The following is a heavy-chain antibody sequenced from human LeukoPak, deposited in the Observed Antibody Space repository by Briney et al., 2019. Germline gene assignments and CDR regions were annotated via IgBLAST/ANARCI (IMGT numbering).Heavy chain of an antibody. CDR1: GFTFSSYE. Sequence: GGSLRLSCAASGFTFSSYEMNWVRQAPGKGLEWVSFISSSGSTIYYADSVKGRFTISRDNAKNSLYLQMNSLRAEDTAVYYCAKVPRLQAIDYWGQGTLVTVSS. D-gene: IGHD1-1*01. J-gene: IGHJ4*02. CDR2: ISSSGSTI. CDR3: AKVPRLQAIDY. V-gene: IGHV3-48*03.